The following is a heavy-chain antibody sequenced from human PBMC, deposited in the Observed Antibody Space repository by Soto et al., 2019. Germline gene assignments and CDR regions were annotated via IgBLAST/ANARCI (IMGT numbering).Heavy chain of an antibody. D-gene: IGHD1-26*01. CDR2: ISGSGGST. CDR1: GFTFSSYA. J-gene: IGHJ5*02. V-gene: IGHV3-23*01. CDR3: AKDREGPPKRFDP. Sequence: GRSLRLSCAASGFTFSSYAMSWVRQTPGKGLEWVSAISGSGGSTYYADSVKGRFTISRDNSKNTLYLQMNSLRAEDTAVYYCAKDREGPPKRFDPWGQGTLVTVSS.